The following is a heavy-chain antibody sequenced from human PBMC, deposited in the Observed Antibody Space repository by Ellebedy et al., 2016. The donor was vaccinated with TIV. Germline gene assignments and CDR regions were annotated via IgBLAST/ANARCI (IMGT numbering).Heavy chain of an antibody. D-gene: IGHD4-23*01. CDR1: GFTFSSYS. V-gene: IGHV3-21*01. CDR3: ARDLGRWGF. J-gene: IGHJ4*02. Sequence: GESLKISCAGSGFTFSSYSMHWVRQAPGKGLEWVASISSSSAYIYYADSVKGRFTISRDNAENSLYLQMNSLRAEDTAVYYCARDLGRWGFWGQGTLVTVSS. CDR2: ISSSSAYI.